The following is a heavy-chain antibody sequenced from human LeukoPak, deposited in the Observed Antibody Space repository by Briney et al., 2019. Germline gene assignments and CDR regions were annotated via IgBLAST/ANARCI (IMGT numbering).Heavy chain of an antibody. V-gene: IGHV1-18*04. CDR1: GYTFTSYG. CDR2: ISAYNGNT. J-gene: IGHJ6*04. Sequence: ASVKVSCKASGYTFTSYGISWVRQAPGQGLEWMGWISAYNGNTTYAQKLQGRVTMTTDTSTSTAYMELRSLRSDDTAVYYCARGGGFDDPNYNYGMDIWGKGTTVTVSS. CDR3: ARGGGFDDPNYNYGMDI. D-gene: IGHD6-25*01.